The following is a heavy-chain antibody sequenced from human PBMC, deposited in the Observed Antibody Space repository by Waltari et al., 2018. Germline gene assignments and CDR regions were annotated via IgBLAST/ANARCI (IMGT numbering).Heavy chain of an antibody. Sequence: QVQLQESGPGLVKPSETLSLTCTVSGGSISSYYWSWIRQPAGKGLEWIGRIYTSGSTNYNPSLKSRVTMSVDTSKNQFSLKLSSVTAADTAVYYYARGRITIFGAPSLFDYWGQGTLVTVSS. CDR1: GGSISSYY. CDR3: ARGRITIFGAPSLFDY. V-gene: IGHV4-4*07. CDR2: IYTSGST. D-gene: IGHD3-3*01. J-gene: IGHJ4*02.